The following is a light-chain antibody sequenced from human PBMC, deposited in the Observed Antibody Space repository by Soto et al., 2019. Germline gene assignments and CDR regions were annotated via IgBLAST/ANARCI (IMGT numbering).Light chain of an antibody. CDR1: SNDVGHSNF. V-gene: IGLV2-8*01. J-gene: IGLJ1*01. Sequence: QSVLTQPPSASGSPGQSVTISCTGNSNDVGHSNFISWYQQHPGKGPKLIIYDISKRPSGVPDRFSGSKSGNTASLSVSGLEDEEEADYCCNAQAGKGKHVFGTGTKLTVL. CDR2: DIS. CDR3: NAQAGKGKHV.